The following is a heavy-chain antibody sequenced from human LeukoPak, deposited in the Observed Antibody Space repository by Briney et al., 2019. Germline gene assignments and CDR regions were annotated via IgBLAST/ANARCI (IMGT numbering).Heavy chain of an antibody. CDR2: IYTSGST. D-gene: IGHD6-19*01. Sequence: PSETLSLTCTVSGGSISSYYWSWIRQPAGKGLEWIGRIYTSGSTGYNPSLRSRVTMSVDTSKNQFSLKLRYVTAADTAVYYCARESSGWNYFDYWGQGTLVTVSS. J-gene: IGHJ4*02. CDR1: GGSISSYY. V-gene: IGHV4-4*07. CDR3: ARESSGWNYFDY.